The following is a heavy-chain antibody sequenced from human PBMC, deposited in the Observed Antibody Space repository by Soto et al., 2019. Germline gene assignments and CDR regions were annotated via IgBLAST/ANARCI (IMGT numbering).Heavy chain of an antibody. D-gene: IGHD6-13*01. V-gene: IGHV1-46*01. CDR1: GYTFTNYD. Sequence: QVQPVQSWAEVKKPGASVKVSCKASGYTFTNYDIHWVRQAPGQGLEWMGIINPTSGSPNYAQQFQGRVTLTPDTSTTTVYMELSGLRSEDTAVLYCARDLAAGDHWGQGTLVTVSS. CDR3: ARDLAAGDH. CDR2: INPTSGSP. J-gene: IGHJ4*02.